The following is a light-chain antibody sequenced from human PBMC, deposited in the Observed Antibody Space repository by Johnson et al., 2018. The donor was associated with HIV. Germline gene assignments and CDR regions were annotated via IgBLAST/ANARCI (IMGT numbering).Light chain of an antibody. Sequence: QSVLTQSPSVSAAPGQKVTISCSGSSFNIGNNYVSWYQQLPGTAPKLLIYENNKRPSGIPDRFSGYKSGTSATLGITGLQTGDEADYYCGTWDSSLSAGVFGTGTKVTVL. J-gene: IGLJ1*01. CDR2: ENN. CDR3: GTWDSSLSAGV. CDR1: SFNIGNNY. V-gene: IGLV1-51*02.